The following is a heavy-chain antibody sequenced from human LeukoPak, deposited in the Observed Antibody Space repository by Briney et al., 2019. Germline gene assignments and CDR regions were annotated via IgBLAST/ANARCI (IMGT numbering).Heavy chain of an antibody. V-gene: IGHV1-69*13. D-gene: IGHD3-22*01. CDR1: GGTFSSYA. Sequence: SVKVSCKASGGTFSSYAISWVRQAPGQGLEWMGGIIPIFGTANYAQKFQGRVTITADESTSTAYMELSSLRSEDTAVYYCARVSYYYDRHFDYWGQGTLVTVSS. CDR3: ARVSYYYDRHFDY. CDR2: IIPIFGTA. J-gene: IGHJ4*02.